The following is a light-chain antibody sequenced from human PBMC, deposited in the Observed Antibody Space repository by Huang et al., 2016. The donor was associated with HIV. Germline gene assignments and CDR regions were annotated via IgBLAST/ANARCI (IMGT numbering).Light chain of an antibody. CDR2: AAS. Sequence: DIQMTQSPSSLSASVGDRVTITCRASQTISNYLNWYQQKTGKAPKFLIYAASSLHSGFPSRFSGSGPGTDFTLTISSLQPEDSATYYCQQSYSTPITFGQGTRLEIK. CDR1: QTISNY. V-gene: IGKV1-39*01. CDR3: QQSYSTPIT. J-gene: IGKJ5*01.